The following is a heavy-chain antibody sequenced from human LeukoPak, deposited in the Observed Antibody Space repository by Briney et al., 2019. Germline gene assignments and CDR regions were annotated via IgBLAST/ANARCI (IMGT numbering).Heavy chain of an antibody. J-gene: IGHJ6*02. CDR1: GFTFSSYS. Sequence: GGSLRLSCAASGFTFSSYSMNWVRQAPGKGLEWVSYISSSSSTIYYADSVKGRFTISRDNAKNSLYLQMNSLRDEDTAVYYCARDVYYGSGSYFGLYYYYGMDVWGQGTTVTVSS. V-gene: IGHV3-48*02. CDR3: ARDVYYGSGSYFGLYYYYGMDV. CDR2: ISSSSSTI. D-gene: IGHD3-10*01.